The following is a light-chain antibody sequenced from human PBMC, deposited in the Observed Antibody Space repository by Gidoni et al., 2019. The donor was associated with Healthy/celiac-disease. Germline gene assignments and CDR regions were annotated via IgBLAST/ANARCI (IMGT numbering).Light chain of an antibody. J-gene: IGKJ1*01. CDR3: QQRSNWPPWT. Sequence: EIVLTQSPATLSLSPGERATLSCRASQSVSSYLAWYQQKPGQAPRLLIYDASNRATGIPARFSGSGSGTDFTLTISSLEPEDFAVYYCQQRSNWPPWTFXQGTKVEIK. V-gene: IGKV3-11*01. CDR2: DAS. CDR1: QSVSSY.